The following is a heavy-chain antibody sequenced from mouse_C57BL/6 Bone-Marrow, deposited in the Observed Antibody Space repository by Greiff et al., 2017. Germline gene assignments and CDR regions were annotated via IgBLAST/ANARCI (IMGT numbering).Heavy chain of an antibody. CDR2: IYPRSGNT. D-gene: IGHD3-2*02. J-gene: IGHJ3*01. CDR3: AKDSSGYVWFAY. V-gene: IGHV1-81*01. Sequence: VQVVESGAELARPGASVKLSCKASGYTFTSYGISWVKQRTGQGLEWIGEIYPRSGNTYYNEKFKGKATLTADKSSSTAYMVLRSLTSEDSAVYFCAKDSSGYVWFAYWGQGTLVTVSA. CDR1: GYTFTSYG.